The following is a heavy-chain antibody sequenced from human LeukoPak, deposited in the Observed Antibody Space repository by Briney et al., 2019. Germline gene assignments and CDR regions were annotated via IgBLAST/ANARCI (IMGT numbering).Heavy chain of an antibody. CDR3: ARGKYAYYYYYYYMDV. Sequence: PSETLSLTCAVYGGSFSGYYWSWIRQPPGKGLEWIGEINHSGSTNYNPSLKSRVTISVDTSKNQFSLKLSSVTAADTAVYYCARGKYAYYYYYYYMDVWGKGTTVTVSS. D-gene: IGHD2-2*01. CDR2: INHSGST. CDR1: GGSFSGYY. V-gene: IGHV4-34*01. J-gene: IGHJ6*03.